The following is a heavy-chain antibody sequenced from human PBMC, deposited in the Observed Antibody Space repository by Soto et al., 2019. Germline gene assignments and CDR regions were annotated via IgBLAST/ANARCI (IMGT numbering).Heavy chain of an antibody. V-gene: IGHV3-21*04. D-gene: IGHD2-21*02. CDR1: GFTFSSYS. CDR3: AKGSSCGGDCYSLLDY. Sequence: PGGSLRLSCAASGFTFSSYSMNWVRQAPGKGLEWVSSISSSSSYIYYADSVKGRFTISRDNSKNTLYLQMNSLRADDTAIYYCAKGSSCGGDCYSLLDYWGQGTLVTVSS. J-gene: IGHJ4*02. CDR2: ISSSSSYI.